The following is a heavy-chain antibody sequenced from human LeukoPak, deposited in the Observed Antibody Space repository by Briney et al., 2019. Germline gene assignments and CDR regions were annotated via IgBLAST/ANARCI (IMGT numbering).Heavy chain of an antibody. V-gene: IGHV4-59*11. CDR3: ARVGIAARPGSYYYYYMDV. Sequence: PSETLSLTCTVSGGSISSHYWSWIRQPPGKGLEWIGYIYYSGSTNYNPSLKSQVTISVDTSKNQFSLKLSSVAAADTAVYYCARVGIAARPGSYYYYYMDVWGKGTTVTVSS. J-gene: IGHJ6*03. CDR2: IYYSGST. D-gene: IGHD6-6*01. CDR1: GGSISSHY.